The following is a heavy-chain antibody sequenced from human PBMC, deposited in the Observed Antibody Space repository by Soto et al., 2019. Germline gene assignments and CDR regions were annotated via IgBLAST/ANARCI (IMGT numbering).Heavy chain of an antibody. V-gene: IGHV3-30*18. D-gene: IGHD3-3*01. CDR1: EFTFSKHG. CDR3: AKYYQVLIIEYFDY. CDR2: ISYDGSNK. Sequence: PGGSLRLSCAASEFTFSKHGMHWVRQAPGKGLEWVAVISYDGSNKYYGDSVKDRFTISRDNSKNTPYLQMNSLRVEDTAVYYCAKYYQVLIIEYFDYWGQGTLVTVSS. J-gene: IGHJ4*02.